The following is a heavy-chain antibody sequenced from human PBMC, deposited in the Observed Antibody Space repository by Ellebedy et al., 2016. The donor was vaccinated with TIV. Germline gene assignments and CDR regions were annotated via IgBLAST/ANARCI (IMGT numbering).Heavy chain of an antibody. J-gene: IGHJ3*02. CDR3: ASLFDGEDAFDI. CDR2: INPNSGGT. D-gene: IGHD3-10*01. CDR1: GYTFIDHY. Sequence: ASVKVSXXASGYTFIDHYIHWVRQAPGQGLEWMGWINPNSGGTNYAQTFQGRVTMTRDTSITTAYMELSSLRSEDTAVYYCASLFDGEDAFDIWGQGTMVTVSS. V-gene: IGHV1-2*02.